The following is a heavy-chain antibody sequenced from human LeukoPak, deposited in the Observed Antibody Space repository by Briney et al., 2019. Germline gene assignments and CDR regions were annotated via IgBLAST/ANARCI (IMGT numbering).Heavy chain of an antibody. CDR3: ARGRYSSGWYQYDY. J-gene: IGHJ4*02. CDR1: GGSISSYY. V-gene: IGHV4-59*08. D-gene: IGHD6-19*01. CDR2: IYYSGST. Sequence: SETLSLTCTVSGGSISSYYWSWIRQPPGKGLEWIGYIYYSGSTYYNPSLKSRVTISVDTSKNQFSLKLSSVTAADTAVCYCARGRYSSGWYQYDYWGQGTLVTVSS.